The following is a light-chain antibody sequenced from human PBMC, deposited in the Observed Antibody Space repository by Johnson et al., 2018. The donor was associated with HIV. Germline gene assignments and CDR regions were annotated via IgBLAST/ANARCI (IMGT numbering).Light chain of an antibody. Sequence: QSVLTQPHSVSAAPGQKVTISCSGSSSNIGNNYVSWYQQLPGGAPKLLIYENNMRPSGIPDRFSGSKSGTSATLDITGLQTGDEADYYCGTWDSSLSVYVFGNGTKVTVL. CDR1: SSNIGNNY. CDR2: ENN. V-gene: IGLV1-51*02. CDR3: GTWDSSLSVYV. J-gene: IGLJ1*01.